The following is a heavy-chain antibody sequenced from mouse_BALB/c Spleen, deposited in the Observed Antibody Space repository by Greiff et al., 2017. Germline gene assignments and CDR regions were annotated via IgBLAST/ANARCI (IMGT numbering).Heavy chain of an antibody. CDR3: ARAIYYGLDY. V-gene: IGHV2-6-7*01. Sequence: VKLEESGPGLVAPSQSLSITCTVSGFSLTGYGVYWVRQPPGKGLEWLGMIWGDGSTDYNSALKSRLSISKDNSKSQVFLKMNSLQTDDTARYYCARAIYYGLDYWGQGTTLTVSS. J-gene: IGHJ2*01. CDR1: GFSLTGYG. D-gene: IGHD2-1*01. CDR2: IWGDGST.